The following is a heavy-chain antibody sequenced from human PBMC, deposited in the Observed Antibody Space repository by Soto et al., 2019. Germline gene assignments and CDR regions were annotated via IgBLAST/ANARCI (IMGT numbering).Heavy chain of an antibody. CDR3: AREHMLTYYYGSGSLGLDY. J-gene: IGHJ4*02. Sequence: EVQLVESGGGLVQPGGSLRLSCAASGFTFSSYSMNWVRQAPGKGLEWVSYISSSSSTIYYADFVKGRFTSSRDNAKNSLYRQMNSLRAENTAVYYCAREHMLTYYYGSGSLGLDYWGRGTLVTVSS. V-gene: IGHV3-48*01. D-gene: IGHD3-10*01. CDR2: ISSSSSTI. CDR1: GFTFSSYS.